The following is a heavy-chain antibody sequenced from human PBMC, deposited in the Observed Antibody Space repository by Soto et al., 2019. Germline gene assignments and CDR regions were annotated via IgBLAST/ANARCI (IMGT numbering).Heavy chain of an antibody. Sequence: PGESLKISCKGSGYSFTSYWISWVRQMPGKGLEWMGRIDPSDSYTNYSPSFQGHVTISADKSISTAYLQWSSLKASDTAMYYCARFSGYSSSWNTAPLDYWGQGALVTVSS. CDR3: ARFSGYSSSWNTAPLDY. D-gene: IGHD6-13*01. CDR1: GYSFTSYW. V-gene: IGHV5-10-1*01. CDR2: IDPSDSYT. J-gene: IGHJ4*02.